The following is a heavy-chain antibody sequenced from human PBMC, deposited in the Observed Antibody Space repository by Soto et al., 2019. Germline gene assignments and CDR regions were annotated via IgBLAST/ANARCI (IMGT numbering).Heavy chain of an antibody. J-gene: IGHJ4*02. CDR2: IRSKAKNYAT. V-gene: IGHV3-73*01. CDR1: GFTFSGSA. CDR3: TSQLAFGGVSAQGGGDY. D-gene: IGHD3-16*01. Sequence: EVQLVESGGGLVQPGGSLKLSCAASGFTFSGSAMHWVRQASGKGLEWVGRIRSKAKNYATAYAASVKGRFTISRDDSRNTAYRKMNGRGAEDAGVYYGTSQLAFGGVSAQGGGDYWGQGTLVTVSS.